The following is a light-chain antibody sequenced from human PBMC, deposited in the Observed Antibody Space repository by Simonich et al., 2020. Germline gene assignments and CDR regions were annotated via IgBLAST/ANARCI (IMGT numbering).Light chain of an antibody. CDR1: QSVLYSSNNKNY. CDR3: QQYNSYLYT. CDR2: WAS. J-gene: IGKJ2*01. V-gene: IGKV4-1*01. Sequence: DIVMTQSPDSLAVSLGERATINCKSSQSVLYSSNNKNYLAWYQQKPGQPPKLLIYWASTRESGVPDRFSGSGSGTEFTLTISSLQPDDFATYYCQQYNSYLYTFGQGTKLEIK.